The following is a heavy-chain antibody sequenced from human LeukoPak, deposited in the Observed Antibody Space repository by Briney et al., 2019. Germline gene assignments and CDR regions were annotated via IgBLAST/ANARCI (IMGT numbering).Heavy chain of an antibody. CDR1: GFTFSSYG. Sequence: GGSLRLSCAASGFTFSSYGMHWVRQAPGKGLEWVAVIWYDGSNKYYADSVKGQFTISRDNSKNTLYLQMNSLRAEDTAVYYCARSPYDSSGAYYYYGMDVWGQGTTVTVSS. CDR3: ARSPYDSSGAYYYYGMDV. J-gene: IGHJ6*02. D-gene: IGHD3-22*01. CDR2: IWYDGSNK. V-gene: IGHV3-33*01.